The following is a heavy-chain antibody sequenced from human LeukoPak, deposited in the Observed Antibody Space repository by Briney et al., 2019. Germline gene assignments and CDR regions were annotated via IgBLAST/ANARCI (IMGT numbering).Heavy chain of an antibody. J-gene: IGHJ4*02. D-gene: IGHD6-19*01. CDR2: IRGDGRTT. V-gene: IGHV3-43*02. Sequence: GGSLRLSCAASGFTFGDYAMQWVRQAPGKGLEWVSPIRGDGRTTSYAGSVKGRFTISRDNSKSSLYLQMSSLRGEDTAMYDCAKDAMAGTWLHYWGQGTLVTVSS. CDR1: GFTFGDYA. CDR3: AKDAMAGTWLHY.